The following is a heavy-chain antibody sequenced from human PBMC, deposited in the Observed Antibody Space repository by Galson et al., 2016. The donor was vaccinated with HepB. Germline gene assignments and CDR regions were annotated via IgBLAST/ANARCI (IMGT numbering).Heavy chain of an antibody. J-gene: IGHJ6*04. CDR3: ARDQLNWNYYYGLDV. Sequence: SVKVSCKASGYPFIGYYIHWVRQAPGQGLEWMGWINPNSGGTNYAQKFQGRVTMTRDTSISTAYMELSRLRSDDTAVYFCARDQLNWNYYYGLDVWGKGTTVTVSS. D-gene: IGHD1-1*01. CDR1: GYPFIGYY. CDR2: INPNSGGT. V-gene: IGHV1-2*02.